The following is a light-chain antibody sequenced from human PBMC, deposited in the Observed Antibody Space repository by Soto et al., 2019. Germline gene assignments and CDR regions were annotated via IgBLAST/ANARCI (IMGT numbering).Light chain of an antibody. Sequence: EIVLTQSPATLSLSPGERATLSCRASQSVSSYLAWYQQKPGQAPRLLIYDASNRATGIPARFSGSGSGTDFTLPISGLEPEDFAVYYCQQRSNLLTFGGGTKVEIK. J-gene: IGKJ4*01. V-gene: IGKV3-11*01. CDR2: DAS. CDR1: QSVSSY. CDR3: QQRSNLLT.